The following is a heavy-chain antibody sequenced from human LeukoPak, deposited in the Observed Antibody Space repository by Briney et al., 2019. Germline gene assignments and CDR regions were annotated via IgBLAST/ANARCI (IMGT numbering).Heavy chain of an antibody. Sequence: PSETLSLTCAVYGGSFSGYYWSWIRQPPGKGLEWIGEINHSGSTNYNPSLKSRVTISVDTSKNQFSLKLSSVTAADTAVYYCAGSGWYIVYFQHWGQGTLVTVSS. CDR2: INHSGST. CDR1: GGSFSGYY. V-gene: IGHV4-34*01. J-gene: IGHJ1*01. D-gene: IGHD6-19*01. CDR3: AGSGWYIVYFQH.